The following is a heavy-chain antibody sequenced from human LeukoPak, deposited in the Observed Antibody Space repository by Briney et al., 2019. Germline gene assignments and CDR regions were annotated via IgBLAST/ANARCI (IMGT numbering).Heavy chain of an antibody. CDR2: TYYRSKWNN. V-gene: IGHV6-1*01. CDR1: GDSVSSNSAA. J-gene: IGHJ4*02. CDR3: ALDNWNEGYFDY. Sequence: SQTLSLTCAICGDSVSSNSAAWHWITRYPSRGLEWLERTYYRSKWNNDYAVSVKSRITITPDTAKNQFSLQLNSVTPEDTAVYYCALDNWNEGYFDYWGQGTLVTVSS. D-gene: IGHD1-1*01.